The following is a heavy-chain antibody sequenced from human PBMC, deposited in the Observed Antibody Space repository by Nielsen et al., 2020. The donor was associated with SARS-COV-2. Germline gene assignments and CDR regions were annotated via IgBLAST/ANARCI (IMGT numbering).Heavy chain of an antibody. J-gene: IGHJ5*02. Sequence: GGSLRLSCAASGFTVSGNYMSWVRQAPGKGLEWVSVIHNDGHTNYADSVKGRFTISRDNSKNTLYLQMNSLRAEDTAVYYCAREGYYDSSFDPWGQGTLVTVSS. V-gene: IGHV3-53*05. CDR2: IHNDGHT. CDR3: AREGYYDSSFDP. CDR1: GFTVSGNY. D-gene: IGHD3-22*01.